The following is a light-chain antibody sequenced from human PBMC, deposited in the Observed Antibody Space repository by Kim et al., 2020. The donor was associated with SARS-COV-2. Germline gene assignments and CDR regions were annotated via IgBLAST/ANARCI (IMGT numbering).Light chain of an antibody. CDR1: QDINNN. J-gene: IGKJ4*01. V-gene: IGKV1-33*01. CDR3: QQYDHLPPLT. Sequence: DIQMTQSPSSLSASVGDRVTITCQASQDINNNLNWYQQKPGKAPKLLIFDASNLEAGVPSRFSGAASGTNFTFTITSLQPEDFATYYCQQYDHLPPLTFGGGTKVDIK. CDR2: DAS.